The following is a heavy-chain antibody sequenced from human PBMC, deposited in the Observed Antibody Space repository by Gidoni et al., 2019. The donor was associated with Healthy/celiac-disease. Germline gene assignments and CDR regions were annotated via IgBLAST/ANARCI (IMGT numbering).Heavy chain of an antibody. V-gene: IGHV4-39*01. J-gene: IGHJ4*02. CDR2: IYYSGSP. Sequence: QLPLQESGPGLVNPSAPLSLTCTVSGGSVSSSSYYWGWSRQPPGKGLEWVGSIYYSGSPYYTPSLKSRVTISVDTSKNQCSLKLSSVSAADTAVYYCASGGLYCGGVCYDYWGQGTLVTVS. D-gene: IGHD2-21*02. CDR3: ASGGLYCGGVCYDY. CDR1: GGSVSSSSYY.